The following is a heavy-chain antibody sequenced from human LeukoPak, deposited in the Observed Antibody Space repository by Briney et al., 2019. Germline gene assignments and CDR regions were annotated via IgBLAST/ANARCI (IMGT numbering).Heavy chain of an antibody. CDR3: ARTRGSHPSPFDS. J-gene: IGHJ4*02. CDR1: GFTVSHYY. CDR2: IYSGGST. D-gene: IGHD3-10*01. Sequence: GGSLRLSCTASGFTVSHYYMTWVRQAPGKGLECVSVIYSGGSTYSADSVKGRFTISRDNSRNMVYLQMSSLRAEDTAVYYCARTRGSHPSPFDSWGQGTLVTVSS. V-gene: IGHV3-53*01.